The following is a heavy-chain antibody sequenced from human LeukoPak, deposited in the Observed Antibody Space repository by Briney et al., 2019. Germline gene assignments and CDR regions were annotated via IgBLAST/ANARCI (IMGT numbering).Heavy chain of an antibody. Sequence: GGSLRLSCAASGFTFSSYAMSRVRQAPGKGLEWVSTISGSGGSTYYADSVKGRFTISRDNSKNTLYLQMNSLRTEDTAVYYCAKAGTRGYYDSSGYPYYFDYWGQGTLVTVSS. CDR1: GFTFSSYA. D-gene: IGHD3-22*01. CDR2: ISGSGGST. J-gene: IGHJ4*02. V-gene: IGHV3-23*01. CDR3: AKAGTRGYYDSSGYPYYFDY.